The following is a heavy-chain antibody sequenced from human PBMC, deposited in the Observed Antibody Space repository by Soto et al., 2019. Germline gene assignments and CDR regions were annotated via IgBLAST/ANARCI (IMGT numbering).Heavy chain of an antibody. V-gene: IGHV5-51*01. D-gene: IGHD1-1*01. CDR3: ARPALLYNWNVKAAFDI. Sequence: PGESLKISCKGSGYSFTSYWIGWVRQMPGKGLEWMGIIYPGDSDTRYSPSFQGQVTISADKSISTAYLQWSSLKASDTAMYYCARPALLYNWNVKAAFDIWGQGTMVPSPQ. CDR2: IYPGDSDT. CDR1: GYSFTSYW. J-gene: IGHJ3*02.